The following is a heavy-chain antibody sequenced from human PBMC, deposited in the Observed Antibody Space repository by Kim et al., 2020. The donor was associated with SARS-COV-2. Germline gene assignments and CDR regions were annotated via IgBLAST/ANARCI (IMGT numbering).Heavy chain of an antibody. J-gene: IGHJ5*02. Sequence: SETLSLTCTVSGGSISSGGYYWSWIRQHPGKGLEWIGYIYYSGSTYYNPSLKSRVTISVDTSKNQFSLKLSSVTAADTAVYYCASFHVIAARINWFDPWGQGTLVTVSS. CDR3: ASFHVIAARINWFDP. CDR2: IYYSGST. CDR1: GGSISSGGYY. D-gene: IGHD6-6*01. V-gene: IGHV4-31*03.